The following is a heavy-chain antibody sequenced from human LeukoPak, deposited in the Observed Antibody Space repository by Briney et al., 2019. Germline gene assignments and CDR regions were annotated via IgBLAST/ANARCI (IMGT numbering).Heavy chain of an antibody. V-gene: IGHV4-61*02. D-gene: IGHD5-18*01. CDR1: GGSISSGSYY. J-gene: IGHJ4*02. Sequence: SETLSLTCTVSGGSISSGSYYWSWIRQPAGKGLEWIGRIYTSGSTDYNPSLKSRVTISVDTSKNQFSLKLSSVTAADTAVYYCASSDTAMVTPFDYWGQGTLVTVSS. CDR2: IYTSGST. CDR3: ASSDTAMVTPFDY.